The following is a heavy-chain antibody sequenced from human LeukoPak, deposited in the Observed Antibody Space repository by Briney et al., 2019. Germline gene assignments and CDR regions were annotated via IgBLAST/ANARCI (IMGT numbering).Heavy chain of an antibody. CDR3: ASFIPGYSFDY. J-gene: IGHJ4*02. Sequence: GASVKVSCKVSGYTLTELSMHWVRQAPGQGLEWMGWINPNSGGTNYAQKFQGRVTMTRDTSISTAYMELSRLRSDDTAVYYCASFIPGYSFDYWGQGTLVTVSS. V-gene: IGHV1-2*02. D-gene: IGHD5-18*01. CDR2: INPNSGGT. CDR1: GYTLTELS.